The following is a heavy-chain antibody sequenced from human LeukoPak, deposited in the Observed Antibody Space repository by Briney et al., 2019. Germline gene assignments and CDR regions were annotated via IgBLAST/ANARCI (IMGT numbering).Heavy chain of an antibody. J-gene: IGHJ5*02. CDR3: ASPEDP. CDR1: GGSISSSSYY. V-gene: IGHV4-39*01. CDR2: IYYSGST. Sequence: SESLSLTRTVSGGSISSSSYYWGWIRQPPGKGLEWIGSIYYSGSTYYNPSLKSRVTISVDKAKNQFSLKLSSVTAADTAVYYCASPEDPWGQGTLVTVSS.